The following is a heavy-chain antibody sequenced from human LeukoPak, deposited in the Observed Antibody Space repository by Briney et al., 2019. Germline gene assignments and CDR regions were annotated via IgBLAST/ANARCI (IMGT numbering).Heavy chain of an antibody. CDR1: GLTFSTYS. Sequence: GGSLRLSCAASGLTFSTYSMNWVRQAPGKGLEWVSYISSSSNTIYYADSVKGRFTISRDNAKNSLYLQMNSLRAEDTAVYYCAREGSIAARWGQGTLVTVSS. V-gene: IGHV3-48*04. D-gene: IGHD6-6*01. J-gene: IGHJ4*02. CDR2: ISSSSNTI. CDR3: AREGSIAAR.